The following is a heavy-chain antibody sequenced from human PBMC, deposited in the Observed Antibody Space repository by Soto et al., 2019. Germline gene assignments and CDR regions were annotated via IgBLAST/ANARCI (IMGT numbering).Heavy chain of an antibody. Sequence: QGQLVQSGAEMKKPGASVKVSCKASGYIFTNYGISWVRQAPGQGLECMGWISAYNGDTKYAQKFQGGVTRTAETSKSTAYMELRSLRSDDTAVYYCAGGGGGRGGGFDPWGKGTLVTVSS. CDR1: GYIFTNYG. V-gene: IGHV1-18*01. CDR2: ISAYNGDT. J-gene: IGHJ5*02. CDR3: AGGGGGRGGGFDP. D-gene: IGHD2-15*01.